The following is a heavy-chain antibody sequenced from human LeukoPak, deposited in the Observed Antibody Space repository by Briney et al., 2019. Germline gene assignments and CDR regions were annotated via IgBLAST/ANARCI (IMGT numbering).Heavy chain of an antibody. CDR3: ARGEDYYDSSGYYSYYFDY. D-gene: IGHD3-22*01. CDR1: GYSISSGYY. CDR2: IYHSGST. Sequence: SETLSLTCTVSGYSISSGYYWGWIRQPPGEGLEWIGSIYHSGSTYYNPSLKSRVTISVDTSKNQFSLKLSSVTAADTAVYYCARGEDYYDSSGYYSYYFDYWGQGTLVTVSS. J-gene: IGHJ4*02. V-gene: IGHV4-38-2*02.